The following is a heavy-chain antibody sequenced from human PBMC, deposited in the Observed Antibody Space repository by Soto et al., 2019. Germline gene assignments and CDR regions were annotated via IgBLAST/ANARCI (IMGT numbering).Heavy chain of an antibody. CDR2: INACNGNT. J-gene: IGHJ5*02. CDR1: GYTFTSYA. V-gene: IGHV1-3*01. CDR3: AGALGSGWYPNWFDP. Sequence: QVQLVQSGAEVKKPGASGKVSCKASGYTFTSYAMHWVRQAPGQSLERMGWINACNGNTKYSQKFQGRVTITRDTSASTAYMELSSLRSEDTAVYYCAGALGSGWYPNWFDPWGQGTLVTVSS. D-gene: IGHD6-19*01.